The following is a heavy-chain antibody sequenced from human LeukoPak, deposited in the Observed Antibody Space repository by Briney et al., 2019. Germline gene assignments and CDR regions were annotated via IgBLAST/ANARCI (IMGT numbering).Heavy chain of an antibody. CDR1: GFSFSSYS. CDR3: ARDYVYAFDY. Sequence: PGGSLRLSCAASGFSFSSYSINWVRQAPGKGLEWVSYISGDDNAKHYTDSVKGRFTISRDNAKNALYLQMNSLRAEDTAVYFCARDYVYAFDYWGQGTLVTVSS. J-gene: IGHJ4*02. D-gene: IGHD2/OR15-2a*01. V-gene: IGHV3-48*01. CDR2: ISGDDNAK.